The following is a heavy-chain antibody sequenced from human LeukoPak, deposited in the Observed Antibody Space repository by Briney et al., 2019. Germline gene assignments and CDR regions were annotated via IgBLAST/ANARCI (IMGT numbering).Heavy chain of an antibody. Sequence: PGRSLRLSCVSSGFTFSSHGMHWVRQAPGKGLEWVSSISSSSSYIYYADSVKGRFTISRDNAKNSLYLQMNSLRAEDTAVYYCARDRENYYDILTGYPGFDYWGQGTLVTVSS. V-gene: IGHV3-21*01. J-gene: IGHJ4*02. CDR3: ARDRENYYDILTGYPGFDY. CDR1: GFTFSSHG. CDR2: ISSSSSYI. D-gene: IGHD3-9*01.